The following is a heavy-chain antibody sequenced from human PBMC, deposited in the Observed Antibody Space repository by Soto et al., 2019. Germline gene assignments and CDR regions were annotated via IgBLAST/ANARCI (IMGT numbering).Heavy chain of an antibody. D-gene: IGHD6-13*01. CDR2: IYYSGST. V-gene: IGHV4-59*01. CDR3: ATTIAAAGILGSNYYYGMDV. CDR1: GGSSSSYY. Sequence: LETLPHTCTVSGGSSSSYYWSWIRQPTGKGLEWIGYIYYSGSTNYNPSLKSRVTISVDTSKNQFSLKLSSVTAADTAVYYCATTIAAAGILGSNYYYGMDVWGQGTTVTVSS. J-gene: IGHJ6*02.